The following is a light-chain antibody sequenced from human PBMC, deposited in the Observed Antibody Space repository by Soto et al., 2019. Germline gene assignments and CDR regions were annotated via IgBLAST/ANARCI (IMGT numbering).Light chain of an antibody. V-gene: IGKV1-39*01. CDR1: QIISNH. CDR2: AAS. J-gene: IGKJ1*01. Sequence: DIQVNQSPSSLSASGEDRVIITCRASQIISNHLNWYQQKPGKAPKLLIFAASSLQSGVPSRFSGSRSGPDFTLTISSLQPEDFATYYCQQSYSSPPTFGQGTKVDIK. CDR3: QQSYSSPPT.